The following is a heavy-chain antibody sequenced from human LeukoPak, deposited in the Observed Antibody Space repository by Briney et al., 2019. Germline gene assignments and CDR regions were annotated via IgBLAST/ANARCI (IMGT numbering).Heavy chain of an antibody. CDR1: GYTFTSYG. Sequence: GASVKVSCKASGYTFTSYGISWVRQAPGQGLEWMGWIGAYNGNTNYAQKLQGRVTMTTDTSTSTAYMELRSLRSDDTAVYYCARDRSSGWYEYYYYYGMDVWGKGTTVTVSS. V-gene: IGHV1-18*04. CDR2: IGAYNGNT. D-gene: IGHD6-19*01. J-gene: IGHJ6*04. CDR3: ARDRSSGWYEYYYYYGMDV.